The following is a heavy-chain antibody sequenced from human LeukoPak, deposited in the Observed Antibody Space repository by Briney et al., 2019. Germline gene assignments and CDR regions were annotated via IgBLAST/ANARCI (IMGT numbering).Heavy chain of an antibody. D-gene: IGHD4-17*01. Sequence: GASVKVSCKASGYTFTSNYIHWVRQAPGQGLEWMGMIYPRDGSTSYAQKFQGRVTVTRDTSTSTVHMELSSLRSEDTAVYYCAVDGVTVTTYHHDAFDIWGQGTMVTVSS. CDR3: AVDGVTVTTYHHDAFDI. CDR1: GYTFTSNY. V-gene: IGHV1-46*01. CDR2: IYPRDGST. J-gene: IGHJ3*02.